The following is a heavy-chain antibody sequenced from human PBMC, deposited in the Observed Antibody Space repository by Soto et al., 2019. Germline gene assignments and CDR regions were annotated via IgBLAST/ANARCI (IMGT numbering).Heavy chain of an antibody. CDR3: GRHGDYVGFDS. V-gene: IGHV4-34*01. J-gene: IGHJ4*02. CDR1: GGSFRGYY. D-gene: IGHD4-17*01. CDR2: INHRGRT. Sequence: SETLPLTCAVYGGSFRGYYLSWIRQPPGKGLEWIGEINHRGRTNYNPSLNSRVTISVDTSKNQFSLKLSSVTAADTAGDYCGRHGDYVGFDSWGQGGLVTVSS.